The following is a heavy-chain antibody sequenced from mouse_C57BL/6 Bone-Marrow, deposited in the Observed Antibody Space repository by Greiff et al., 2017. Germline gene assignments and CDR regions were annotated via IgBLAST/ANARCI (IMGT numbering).Heavy chain of an antibody. Sequence: EVKLMESGGGLVQPGESLKLSCESNEYEFNAHDMHWVRKRPEKRLELVAAINSEGGGTYYPATVERRSIISRDNTETTLYLQMSSLRSEDPALDYWSRRGILTRAIWGQGTLVTVSA. CDR1: EYEFNAHD. CDR3: SRRGILTRAI. D-gene: IGHD2-5*01. CDR2: INSEGGGT. V-gene: IGHV5-2*01. J-gene: IGHJ3*01.